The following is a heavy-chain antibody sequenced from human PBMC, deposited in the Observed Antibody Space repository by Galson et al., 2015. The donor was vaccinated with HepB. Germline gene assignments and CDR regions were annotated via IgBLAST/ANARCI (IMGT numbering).Heavy chain of an antibody. CDR3: AGSYYDSSSYYPDDAFDL. V-gene: IGHV1-18*01. CDR2: ISAHNGNT. J-gene: IGHJ3*01. Sequence: SVKVSCKASGYTFSSYGISWVRQAPGQGLEWMGWISAHNGNTVCAQRLQGRVTMTTDTLTSTAYMELRSLRSDDAAIYYCAGSYYDSSSYYPDDAFDLWGQGTMVAVSS. D-gene: IGHD3-22*01. CDR1: GYTFSSYG.